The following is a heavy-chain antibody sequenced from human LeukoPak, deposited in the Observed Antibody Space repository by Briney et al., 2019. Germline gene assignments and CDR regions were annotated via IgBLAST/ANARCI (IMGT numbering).Heavy chain of an antibody. Sequence: SETLSLTCTVSGGSISSGSYFWSWIRQSAGRGLEWIGRIDSSGNISYNPSLKSRVTISVDTSKNQFSLKLSSVTAADTAVYYCARRAPHYYDSTAGAFDIWGQGTMVTVSS. CDR3: ARRAPHYYDSTAGAFDI. CDR2: IDSSGNI. J-gene: IGHJ3*02. V-gene: IGHV4-61*02. CDR1: GGSISSGSYF. D-gene: IGHD3-22*01.